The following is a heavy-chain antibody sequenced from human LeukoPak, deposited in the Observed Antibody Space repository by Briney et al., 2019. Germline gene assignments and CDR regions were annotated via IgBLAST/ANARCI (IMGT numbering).Heavy chain of an antibody. Sequence: GGSLRLPCAASGFTFSSYAMHWVRQAPGKGLEWVAVISYDGSNKYYADSVKGRFTISRDNSKNTLYLQMNSLRAEDTAVYYCARPGEQLVRVDAFDIWGQGTMVTVSS. CDR2: ISYDGSNK. V-gene: IGHV3-30-3*01. D-gene: IGHD6-6*01. CDR1: GFTFSSYA. CDR3: ARPGEQLVRVDAFDI. J-gene: IGHJ3*02.